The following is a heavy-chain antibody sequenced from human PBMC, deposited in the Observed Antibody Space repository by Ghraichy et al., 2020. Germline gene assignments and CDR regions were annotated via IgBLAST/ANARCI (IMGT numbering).Heavy chain of an antibody. V-gene: IGHV4-30-2*01. CDR1: GGSISSGGYS. D-gene: IGHD3-10*01. Sequence: LSLTCAVSGGSISSGGYSWSWIRQPPGKGLEWIGYIYHSGSTYYNPSLKSRVTISVDRSKNQFSLRLSSVTAADTAVYYCASGAMVRGVNDFLDYWGQGILVTVSS. CDR3: ASGAMVRGVNDFLDY. J-gene: IGHJ4*02. CDR2: IYHSGST.